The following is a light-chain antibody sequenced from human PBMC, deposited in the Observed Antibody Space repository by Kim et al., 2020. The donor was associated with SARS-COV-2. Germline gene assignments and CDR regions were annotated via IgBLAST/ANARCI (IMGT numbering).Light chain of an antibody. J-gene: IGKJ1*01. CDR2: GAS. CDR1: QSVSSSY. V-gene: IGKV3-20*01. Sequence: SPGERPTLSCRASQSVSSSYLAWYQQKPGQAPRLLIYGASSRATGIPDRFSGSGSGTDFTLTISRLEPEDFAVYYCQQYGSSPETFGQGTKVEIK. CDR3: QQYGSSPET.